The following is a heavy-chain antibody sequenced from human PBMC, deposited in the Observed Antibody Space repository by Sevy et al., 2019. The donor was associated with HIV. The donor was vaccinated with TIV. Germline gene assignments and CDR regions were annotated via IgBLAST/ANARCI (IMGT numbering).Heavy chain of an antibody. CDR1: GFAFDDYS. V-gene: IGHV3-43*01. Sequence: GGSLRLSCAASGFAFDDYSMQWVRQAPGKGLEWVSLISWDGGSTSFADSVTGRFTISRDNSQNSLYLQMNSLRPQDTALYYCAKDMGNWNGLDYWGQGTLVTVSS. J-gene: IGHJ4*02. D-gene: IGHD1-1*01. CDR2: ISWDGGST. CDR3: AKDMGNWNGLDY.